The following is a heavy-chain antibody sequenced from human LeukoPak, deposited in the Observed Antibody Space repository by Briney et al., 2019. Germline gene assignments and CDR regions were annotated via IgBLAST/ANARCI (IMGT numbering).Heavy chain of an antibody. J-gene: IGHJ6*03. V-gene: IGHV3-30*03. CDR2: ISYDGSNK. CDR3: ARVGGSNPYYHYYYYMDV. CDR1: GFTFSNYG. D-gene: IGHD4-11*01. Sequence: GGSLRLSCADSGFTFSNYGMSWVRQAPGKGLEWVAVISYDGSNKYYADSVKGRFTISRDNSKNTLYLQMNSLRAEDTAVYYCARVGGSNPYYHYYYYMDVWGKGTTVTVSS.